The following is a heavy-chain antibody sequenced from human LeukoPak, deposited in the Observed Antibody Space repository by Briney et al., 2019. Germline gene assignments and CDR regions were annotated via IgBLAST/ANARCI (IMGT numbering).Heavy chain of an antibody. J-gene: IGHJ6*03. CDR3: GRTEESGYSYRYFGYYYYMDV. V-gene: IGHV4-59*01. Sequence: GSLRLSCAASGFTFSSYWMSWIRQPPGKGLEWIGYIYYSGSTHYNPSLKSRVTISVDTSKNQFSLKLSSVTAADTVVYYCGRTEESGYSYRYFGYYYYMDVWGKGTTVTVSS. CDR2: IYYSGST. CDR1: GFTFSSYW. D-gene: IGHD5-18*01.